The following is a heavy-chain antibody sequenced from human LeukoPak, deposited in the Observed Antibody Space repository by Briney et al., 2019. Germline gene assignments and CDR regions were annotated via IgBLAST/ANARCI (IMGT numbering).Heavy chain of an antibody. J-gene: IGHJ5*02. V-gene: IGHV3-48*03. Sequence: GGSLRLSCAASGFTFSSYAMSWVRQAPGKGLEWVSYISSSGRTVYYADSVKGRFTISRDNAKNSLYLQMNSLRAEDTAFYYCARELRGVRRWFDPWGQGTLVTVSS. D-gene: IGHD3-10*01. CDR1: GFTFSSYA. CDR2: ISSSGRTV. CDR3: ARELRGVRRWFDP.